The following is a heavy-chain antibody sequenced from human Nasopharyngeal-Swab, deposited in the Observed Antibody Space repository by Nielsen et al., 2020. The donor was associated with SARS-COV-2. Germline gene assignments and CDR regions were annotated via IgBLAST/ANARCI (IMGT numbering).Heavy chain of an antibody. CDR3: ARESYGANEGAFDI. CDR1: GFTFSSYG. D-gene: IGHD4-17*01. CDR2: IWYDGSNK. Sequence: GGSLSLSCAASGFTFSSYGMHWVRQAPGKGLEWVAVIWYDGSNKYYADPVKGRFTISRDNSKNTLYMQMNSLRAEDTAVYYCARESYGANEGAFDIWGQGTMVTVSS. V-gene: IGHV3-33*01. J-gene: IGHJ3*02.